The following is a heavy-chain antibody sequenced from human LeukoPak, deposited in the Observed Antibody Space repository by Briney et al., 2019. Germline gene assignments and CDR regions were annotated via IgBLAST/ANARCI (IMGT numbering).Heavy chain of an antibody. Sequence: PLETLSLTCTVSGGSISNYYWSWIRQPPGKGLEWIGYIYYSGSTNYNPSLKSRVTISVDTSKNQFSLKLSSVTAADTAVYYCARDYSRWFDPWGQGTLVTVSS. CDR2: IYYSGST. D-gene: IGHD4-11*01. J-gene: IGHJ5*02. CDR1: GGSISNYY. CDR3: ARDYSRWFDP. V-gene: IGHV4-59*01.